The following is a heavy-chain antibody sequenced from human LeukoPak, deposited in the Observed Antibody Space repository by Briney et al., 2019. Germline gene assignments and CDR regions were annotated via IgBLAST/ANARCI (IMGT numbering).Heavy chain of an antibody. V-gene: IGHV4-30-2*05. Sequence: PSQTLSLTCAVSGGSISSGGYSWSWIRQPPGKGLEWIGYIYHSGSTYYNPSLKSRVTISVDTSKNQFSLKLSSVTAADTAVYYCARGTIAAAVDYWGQGTLVTVSS. CDR3: ARGTIAAAVDY. CDR1: GGSISSGGYS. D-gene: IGHD6-13*01. CDR2: IYHSGST. J-gene: IGHJ4*02.